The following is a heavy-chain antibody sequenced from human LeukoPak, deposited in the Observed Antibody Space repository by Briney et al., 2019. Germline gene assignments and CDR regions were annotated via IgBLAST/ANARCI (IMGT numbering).Heavy chain of an antibody. V-gene: IGHV5-51*01. Sequence: PGESLKISCKGSGYTFTNYWIGWVRQMPGKGLEWMGIIYPGDSDTRYSPSFQGQVTISADKSISTAYLQWSSLKASDTAMYYCAREDNYDSGSRGGFDHWGQGTLVTVSS. J-gene: IGHJ4*02. CDR2: IYPGDSDT. CDR1: GYTFTNYW. D-gene: IGHD3-10*01. CDR3: AREDNYDSGSRGGFDH.